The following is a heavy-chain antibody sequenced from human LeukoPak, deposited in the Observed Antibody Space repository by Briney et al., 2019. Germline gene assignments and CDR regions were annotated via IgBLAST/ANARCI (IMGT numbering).Heavy chain of an antibody. CDR2: ISRTGDST. CDR1: GGTFINFD. CDR3: AREPKN. J-gene: IGHJ4*01. Sequence: GGALRLSCAASGGTFINFDMSWVGQPPGKSLECVSSISRTGDSTSYADSVRRRFTISRDNSKTTLYLQMHSLRADDTAVYYCAREPKNWGHGTLVTVSS. V-gene: IGHV3-23*01.